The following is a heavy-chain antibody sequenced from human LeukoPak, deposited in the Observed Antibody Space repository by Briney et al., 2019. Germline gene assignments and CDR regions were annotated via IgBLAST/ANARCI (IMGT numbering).Heavy chain of an antibody. Sequence: GGSLRLSCAASGFTFNNYVMSWVRQAPGRGLEWVSGIDYAGGSTNYADSVKGRFTISRDNSKNTLYLQMNSLRAEDTAVYYCAASLPNIVVVPATKGPFGYWGQGALVTVSS. CDR1: GFTFNNYV. D-gene: IGHD2-2*01. J-gene: IGHJ4*02. CDR2: IDYAGGST. V-gene: IGHV3-23*01. CDR3: AASLPNIVVVPATKGPFGY.